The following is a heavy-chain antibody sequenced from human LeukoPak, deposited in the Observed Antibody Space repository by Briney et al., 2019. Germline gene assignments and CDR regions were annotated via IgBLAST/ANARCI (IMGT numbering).Heavy chain of an antibody. CDR3: ARDQPLYYYYGMDV. CDR2: IIPILGIA. Sequence: ASVKVSCKASGGTFSSYTISWVRQAPGQGLEWMGRIIPILGIANYAQKFQGRVTITADKSTSTAYMELSSPRSEDTAVYYCARDQPLYYYYGMDVWGQGTTVTVSS. CDR1: GGTFSSYT. J-gene: IGHJ6*02. V-gene: IGHV1-69*04.